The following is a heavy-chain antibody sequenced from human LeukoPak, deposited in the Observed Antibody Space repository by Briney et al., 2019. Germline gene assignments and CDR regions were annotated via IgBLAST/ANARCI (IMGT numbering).Heavy chain of an antibody. D-gene: IGHD2-2*01. CDR2: IRYDGSNK. CDR1: GFTFSSYG. V-gene: IGHV3-30*02. Sequence: GGSLRLSCAASGFTFSSYGMHWVRQAPGKGLEWVAFIRYDGSNKYYADSVKGRFTISRDNSKNTLYLQMNSLRAEDTAVYYYAKDSPTRYCSSTSCYFSWGQGTLVTVSS. J-gene: IGHJ5*02. CDR3: AKDSPTRYCSSTSCYFS.